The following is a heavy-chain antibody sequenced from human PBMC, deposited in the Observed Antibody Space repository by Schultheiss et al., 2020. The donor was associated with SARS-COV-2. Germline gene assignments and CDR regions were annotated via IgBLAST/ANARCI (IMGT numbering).Heavy chain of an antibody. CDR1: GGSFSGYY. CDR3: ARAGPGIAAAGNFQH. V-gene: IGHV4-34*01. CDR2: INHSGST. J-gene: IGHJ1*01. D-gene: IGHD6-13*01. Sequence: SQTLSLTCAVYGGSFSGYYWSWIRQPPGKGLEWIGEINHSGSTNYNPSLKSRVTISVDTSKNQFSLKLSSVTAADTAVYYCARAGPGIAAAGNFQHWGQGTLVTVSS.